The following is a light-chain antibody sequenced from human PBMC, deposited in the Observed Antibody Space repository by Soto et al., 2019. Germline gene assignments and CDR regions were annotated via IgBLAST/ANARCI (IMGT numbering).Light chain of an antibody. J-gene: IGLJ2*01. CDR1: SSDVGAYNY. CDR3: SSYAGSNNVV. CDR2: EVS. V-gene: IGLV2-8*01. Sequence: QSALTQPPSASGSPGQSVTISCTGTSSDVGAYNYVSWYQQHPGKAPKLMIFEVSKRPSGVPDRFSGSKSGNTASLTVSGLLTEDEADYYCSSYAGSNNVVFGGGTQLTVL.